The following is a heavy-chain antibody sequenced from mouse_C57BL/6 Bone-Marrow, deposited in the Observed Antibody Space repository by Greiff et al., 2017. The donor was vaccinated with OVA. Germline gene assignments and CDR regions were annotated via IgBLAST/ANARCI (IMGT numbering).Heavy chain of an antibody. D-gene: IGHD2-5*01. V-gene: IGHV5-4*03. CDR2: ISDGGSYT. Sequence: KVVESGGGLVKPGGSLKLSCAASGFTFSSYAMSWVRQTPEKRLEWVATISDGGSYTYYPDNVKGRFTISRDNAKNNLYLQMSHLKSEDTAMYYCASAYYSNYVAYWGQGTLVTVSA. CDR1: GFTFSSYA. CDR3: ASAYYSNYVAY. J-gene: IGHJ3*01.